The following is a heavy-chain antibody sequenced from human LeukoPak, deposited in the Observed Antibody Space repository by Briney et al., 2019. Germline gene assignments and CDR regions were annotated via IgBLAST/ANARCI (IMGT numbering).Heavy chain of an antibody. Sequence: GGSLRLSCAASGFTFSSYAMSWVRQAPGKGLEWVSAISGSGGSTYYADPVKGRFTISRDNSKNTLYLQMNSLRAEDTAVYYCAKASDIVATIRLYYFDYWGQGTLVTVSS. V-gene: IGHV3-23*01. D-gene: IGHD5-12*01. J-gene: IGHJ4*02. CDR3: AKASDIVATIRLYYFDY. CDR1: GFTFSSYA. CDR2: ISGSGGST.